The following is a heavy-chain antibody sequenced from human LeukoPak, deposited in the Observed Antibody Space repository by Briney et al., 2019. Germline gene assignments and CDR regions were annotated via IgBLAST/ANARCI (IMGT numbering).Heavy chain of an antibody. CDR2: IKQDGSEK. J-gene: IGHJ4*02. D-gene: IGHD3-22*01. V-gene: IGHV3-7*01. CDR1: GFTFSPYW. Sequence: GGSLRLSCAGSGFTFSPYWMSWVRQAPGKGLEWVANIKQDGSEKYYVDSVKGRFAISRDNAKNSLYLQMNSLRAEDTAVYYCAREGDVSGYSDWGQGTPVTVSS. CDR3: AREGDVSGYSD.